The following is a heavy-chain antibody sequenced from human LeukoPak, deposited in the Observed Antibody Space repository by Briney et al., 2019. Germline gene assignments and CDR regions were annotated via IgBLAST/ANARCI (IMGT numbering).Heavy chain of an antibody. CDR1: GGSISSYY. J-gene: IGHJ4*02. D-gene: IGHD2-15*01. CDR2: IYYSGST. Sequence: SETLSLTCTVSGGSISSYYWSWIRQPPGKGLEWIGYIYYSGSTNYNPSLKSRVTISVDTSKNQFSLKLSSVTAADTAVYYCTRNAGSVGASYDYWGQGTLVTVPS. V-gene: IGHV4-59*01. CDR3: TRNAGSVGASYDY.